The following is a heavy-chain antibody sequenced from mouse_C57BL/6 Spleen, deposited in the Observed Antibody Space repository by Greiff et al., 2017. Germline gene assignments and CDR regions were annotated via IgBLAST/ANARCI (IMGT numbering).Heavy chain of an antibody. CDR3: ARWTAQASDYYAMYY. CDR1: GFNIKNTY. D-gene: IGHD3-2*02. V-gene: IGHV14-3*01. J-gene: IGHJ4*01. Sequence: EVQLQQSVAELVRPGASVKLSCTASGFNIKNTYMHWVKQRPEQGLEWIGRIDPANGNTKYAPKFQGKATITAATSSNTAYLQLSILTSEDTAIYYCARWTAQASDYYAMYYWGQGASVSVSS. CDR2: IDPANGNT.